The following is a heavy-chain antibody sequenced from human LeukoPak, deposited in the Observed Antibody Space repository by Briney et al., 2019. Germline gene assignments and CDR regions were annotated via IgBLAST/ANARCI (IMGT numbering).Heavy chain of an antibody. V-gene: IGHV1-8*03. CDR3: ARVGHYYGSGSSYTYYYYYMGV. CDR1: GYTFTSYD. J-gene: IGHJ6*03. CDR2: MNPNNGNK. D-gene: IGHD3-10*01. Sequence: VASVKVSCKASGYTFTSYDINWVRQATGQGLEWMGWMNPNNGNKAYAQKFQGRVTITRNTSISTAYMELSSLRSEDTALYYCARVGHYYGSGSSYTYYYYYMGVWGKGTAVTVSS.